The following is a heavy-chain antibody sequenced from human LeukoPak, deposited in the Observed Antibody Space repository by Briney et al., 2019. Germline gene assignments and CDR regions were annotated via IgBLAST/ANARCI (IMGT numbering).Heavy chain of an antibody. CDR2: IYSGGST. J-gene: IGHJ4*02. CDR1: GFTVSSNY. CDR3: ARDSSGWYR. D-gene: IGHD6-19*01. Sequence: GGSLRLSCAASGFTVSSNYMSWARQAPGKGLEWVSVIYSGGSTYYADSVKGRVTISRENSKNTLYLQMTSLRAEHTAVYYCARDSSGWYRWGQGTLVTVSS. V-gene: IGHV3-53*01.